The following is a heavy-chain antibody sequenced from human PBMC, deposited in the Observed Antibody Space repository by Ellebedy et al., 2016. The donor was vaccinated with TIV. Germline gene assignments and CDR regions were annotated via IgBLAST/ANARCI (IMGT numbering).Heavy chain of an antibody. CDR2: INPDTGDT. Sequence: AASVKVSCKATGYTFTAYCLHWVRQAPGQGLEWMGWINPDTGDTPSAQKFQGRVIMTRDTSISTAYMELNRLRSDDTAVYYCARPTYYYGSGSYFNQYYFHYWGQGTLVTVSS. D-gene: IGHD3-10*01. CDR1: GYTFTAYC. V-gene: IGHV1-2*02. CDR3: ARPTYYYGSGSYFNQYYFHY. J-gene: IGHJ4*02.